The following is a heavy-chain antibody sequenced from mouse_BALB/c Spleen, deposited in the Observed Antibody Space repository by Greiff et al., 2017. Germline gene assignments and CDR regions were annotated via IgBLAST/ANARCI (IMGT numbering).Heavy chain of an antibody. CDR3: ARGGLQGAMDY. CDR2: ISTYYGDA. CDR1: GYTFTDYA. J-gene: IGHJ4*01. Sequence: QVQLKQSGAELVRPGVSVKISCKGSGYTFTDYAMHWVKQSHAKSLEWIGVISTYYGDASYNQKFKGKATMTVDKSSSTAYMELARLTSEDSAIYYCARGGLQGAMDYWGQGTSVTVSS. V-gene: IGHV1S137*01. D-gene: IGHD2-13*01.